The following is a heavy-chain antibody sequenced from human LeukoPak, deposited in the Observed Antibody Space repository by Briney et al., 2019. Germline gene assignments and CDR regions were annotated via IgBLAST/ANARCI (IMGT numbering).Heavy chain of an antibody. CDR3: ARELAVLRYFDWLSVGWYGMDV. CDR2: INPNSGDT. J-gene: IGHJ6*02. V-gene: IGHV1-2*02. Sequence: ASVKVSCKASGYTFTGYYLHWVRQAPGQGLEWMGWINPNSGDTNYAQKFQGRVTMTRDTSISTAYMELRSLRSDDTAVYYCARELAVLRYFDWLSVGWYGMDVWGQGTTVTVSS. D-gene: IGHD3-9*01. CDR1: GYTFTGYY.